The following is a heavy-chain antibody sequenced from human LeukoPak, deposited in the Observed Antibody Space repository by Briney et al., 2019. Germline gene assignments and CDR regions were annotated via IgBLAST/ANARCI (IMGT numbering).Heavy chain of an antibody. Sequence: PSETLSLTCTVSGGSISSSSYYWGWVRQPPGKGLEWTGSIYYSGSTYYNPSLKSRVTISVDTSKNQFSLKLSSVTAADTAVYYCARHAKQWLLFDYWGQGTLVTVSS. CDR3: ARHAKQWLLFDY. V-gene: IGHV4-39*01. CDR2: IYYSGST. J-gene: IGHJ4*02. CDR1: GGSISSSSYY. D-gene: IGHD6-19*01.